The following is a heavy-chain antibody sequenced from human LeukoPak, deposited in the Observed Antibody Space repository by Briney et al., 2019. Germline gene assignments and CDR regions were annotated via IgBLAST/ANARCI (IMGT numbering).Heavy chain of an antibody. Sequence: GGSLRLSCAASGFTFSSYWMNWVRQAPGKGLEWVSSISSSSSYIYYADSVKGRFTISRDNAKNSLYLQMNSLRAEDTAVYYCARAVRGLGYYYGMDVWGQGTTVTVSS. CDR2: ISSSSSYI. D-gene: IGHD3-10*01. J-gene: IGHJ6*02. V-gene: IGHV3-21*01. CDR1: GFTFSSYW. CDR3: ARAVRGLGYYYGMDV.